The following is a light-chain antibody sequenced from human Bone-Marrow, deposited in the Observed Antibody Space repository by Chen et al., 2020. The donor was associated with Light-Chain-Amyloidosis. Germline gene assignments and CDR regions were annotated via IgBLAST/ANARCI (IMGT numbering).Light chain of an antibody. CDR1: NIGSTS. V-gene: IGLV3-21*02. Sequence: SYVLTQPSSVSVAPGQTATIAWGGNNIGSTSVHWYQQTPGQAPLLVVYDDSDRPSGIPERLFGSNSGNTATLTISRVEAGDEADYYCQVWDSSSDRPVFGGGTKLTVL. CDR2: DDS. J-gene: IGLJ3*02. CDR3: QVWDSSSDRPV.